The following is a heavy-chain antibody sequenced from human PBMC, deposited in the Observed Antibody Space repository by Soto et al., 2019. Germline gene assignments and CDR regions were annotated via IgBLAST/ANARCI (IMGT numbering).Heavy chain of an antibody. Sequence: QVQLMQSGAEVKKPGSSVKVSCKASGGSFSNYAISWVRQAPGQGLEWMGGIIPMFATTNYAQKFQGRVTITADESTTTAYMELRSIRSDDTDVYYCARDDGRQRLLPNDYCYTMDVWGQGTTVTVSS. CDR1: GGSFSNYA. D-gene: IGHD6-25*01. CDR2: IIPMFATT. CDR3: ARDDGRQRLLPNDYCYTMDV. V-gene: IGHV1-69*01. J-gene: IGHJ6*02.